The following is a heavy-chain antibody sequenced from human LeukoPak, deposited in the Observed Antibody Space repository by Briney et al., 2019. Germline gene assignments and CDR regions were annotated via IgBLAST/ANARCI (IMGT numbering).Heavy chain of an antibody. CDR3: ARDRGGTDDFWSGYYTGYFDY. D-gene: IGHD3-3*01. V-gene: IGHV3-48*01. CDR1: GFTFSNYN. Sequence: GGSLRLSCAASGFTFSNYNMNWVRQAPGKGLERVSYISSSSRTIYYADSVKGRFTISRDNAKNSLYLQMNSLRAEDTAVFYCARDRGGTDDFWSGYYTGYFDYWGQGTLVTVSS. CDR2: ISSSSRTI. J-gene: IGHJ4*02.